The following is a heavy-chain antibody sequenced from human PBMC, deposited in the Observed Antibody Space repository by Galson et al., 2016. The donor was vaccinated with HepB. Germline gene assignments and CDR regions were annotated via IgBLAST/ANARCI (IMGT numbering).Heavy chain of an antibody. D-gene: IGHD2-21*02. V-gene: IGHV3-48*01. CDR1: GFTFSSYS. CDR3: AKLDCGRNCPRDY. Sequence: SLRLSCAASGFTFSSYSMNWVRQAPGKGLEWVSYISYNSKSIYYADSVKGRFSISRDNSKNMLFLQMNSLRVEDTAVYYCAKLDCGRNCPRDYWGQGTQVTVSS. CDR2: ISYNSKSI. J-gene: IGHJ4*02.